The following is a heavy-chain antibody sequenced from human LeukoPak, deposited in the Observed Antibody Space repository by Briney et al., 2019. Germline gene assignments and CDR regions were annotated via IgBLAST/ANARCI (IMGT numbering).Heavy chain of an antibody. CDR3: ARRLRGIAARPFDY. V-gene: IGHV4-30-2*01. Sequence: TLSLTCAVSGGSISSGGYSWSWIRQPPGKGLEWIGEINHSGSTNYNPSLKSRVTISVDTSKNQFSLKLSSVTAADTAVYYCARRLRGIAARPFDYWGQGTLVTVSS. CDR1: GGSISSGGYS. D-gene: IGHD6-6*01. CDR2: INHSGST. J-gene: IGHJ4*02.